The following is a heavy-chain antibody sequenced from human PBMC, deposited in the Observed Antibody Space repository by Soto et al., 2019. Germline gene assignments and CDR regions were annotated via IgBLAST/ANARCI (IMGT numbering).Heavy chain of an antibody. CDR2: INHSGST. V-gene: IGHV4-34*01. CDR1: GGSFSGYY. CDR3: ARGVGLGYCTNGVCHRGDY. J-gene: IGHJ4*02. D-gene: IGHD2-8*01. Sequence: AVYGGSFSGYYWSWIRQPPGKGLEWIGEINHSGSTNYNPSLKSRVTISVDTSKNQFSLKLSSVTAADTAVYYCARGVGLGYCTNGVCHRGDYWGQGTLVTVSS.